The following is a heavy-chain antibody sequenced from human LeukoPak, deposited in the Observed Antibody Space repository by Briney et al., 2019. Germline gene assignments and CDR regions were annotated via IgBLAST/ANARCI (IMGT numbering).Heavy chain of an antibody. Sequence: GGSLRLSCAASGFTFSSYAMSWVRQAPGKGLEWVSAISGSGGSTYYADSVKGRFTISRDNSKNTLYLQMNSLRAEDTAVYYCAKGITMIVVAKGYFDYWGQGTLVTVSS. CDR1: GFTFSSYA. CDR2: ISGSGGST. J-gene: IGHJ4*02. V-gene: IGHV3-23*01. CDR3: AKGITMIVVAKGYFDY. D-gene: IGHD3-22*01.